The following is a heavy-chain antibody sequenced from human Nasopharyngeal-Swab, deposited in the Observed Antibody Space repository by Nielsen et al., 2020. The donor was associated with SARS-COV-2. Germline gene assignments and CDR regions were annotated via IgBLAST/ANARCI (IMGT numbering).Heavy chain of an antibody. CDR2: ISSSGSMI. CDR3: ARGLTIFDWFDP. V-gene: IGHV3-11*04. D-gene: IGHD3-3*01. CDR1: AFTFSDYY. Sequence: GGSLRLSCAASAFTFSDYYSSWIRQAPGKGLEWVSYISSSGSMIYYADSVKGRFTISRDNAKNSLYLQMNSLRAEDTAVYYCARGLTIFDWFDPWGQGTLVSVSS. J-gene: IGHJ5*02.